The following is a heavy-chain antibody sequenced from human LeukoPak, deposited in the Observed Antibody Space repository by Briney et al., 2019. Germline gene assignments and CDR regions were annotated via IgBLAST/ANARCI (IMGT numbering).Heavy chain of an antibody. J-gene: IGHJ5*02. CDR3: ASELVVVPAAITAGFDP. V-gene: IGHV4-30-4*01. CDR1: GGSISSGDYY. Sequence: SETLSLTGTVSGGSISSGDYYWSWIRQPPGKGLEWIGYIYYGGSTYYNPSLKSRVTISVDTSKNQFSLKLSSVTAADTAVYYCASELVVVPAAITAGFDPWGQGTLVTVSS. D-gene: IGHD2-2*01. CDR2: IYYGGST.